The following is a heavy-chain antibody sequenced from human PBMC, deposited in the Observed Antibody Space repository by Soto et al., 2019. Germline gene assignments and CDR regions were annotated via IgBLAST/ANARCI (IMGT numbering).Heavy chain of an antibody. CDR2: INHSGST. V-gene: IGHV4-34*01. D-gene: IGHD5-18*01. CDR1: GGSFSGYY. CDR3: ARGPRYSYGKKPFFDY. Sequence: QVQLQQWGAGLLKPSETLSLTCAVYGGSFSGYYWSWIRQPPGKGLEWIGEINHSGSTNYNPSLKSRVTISVDTSKNQFSLKLSSVTAADTAVYYCARGPRYSYGKKPFFDYWGQGTLVTVSS. J-gene: IGHJ4*02.